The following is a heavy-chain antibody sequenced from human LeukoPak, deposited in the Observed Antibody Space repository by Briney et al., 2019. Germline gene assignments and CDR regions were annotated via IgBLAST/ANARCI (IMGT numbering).Heavy chain of an antibody. D-gene: IGHD7-27*01. CDR2: INPDRGST. V-gene: IGHV1-2*06. CDR3: ARDPPTGEFD. Sequence: ASVKVSCKPSGNIFAGHYIHWVRQAPGQGLQWRGRINPDRGSTNSVQSFQGRVTMTWETSITTAYMELSSLNFDDTAVYYCARDPPTGEFDWGQGTLVTVSS. CDR1: GNIFAGHY. J-gene: IGHJ4*02.